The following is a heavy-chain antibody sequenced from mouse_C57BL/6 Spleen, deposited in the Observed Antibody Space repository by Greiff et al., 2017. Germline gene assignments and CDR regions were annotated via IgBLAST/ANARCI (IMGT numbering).Heavy chain of an antibody. Sequence: EVQGVESGGGLVQPGGSMKLSCVASGFTFSNYWMNWVRQSPEKGLEWVAQIRLKSDNYATHYAESVKGRFTISRDDSKSSVYLQMNNLRAEDTGIYYCTGEESNYVEYYAMDYWGQGTSVTVSS. J-gene: IGHJ4*01. CDR3: TGEESNYVEYYAMDY. CDR2: IRLKSDNYAT. V-gene: IGHV6-3*01. D-gene: IGHD2-5*01. CDR1: GFTFSNYW.